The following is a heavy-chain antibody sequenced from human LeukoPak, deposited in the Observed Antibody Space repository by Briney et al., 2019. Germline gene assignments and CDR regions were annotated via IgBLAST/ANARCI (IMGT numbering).Heavy chain of an antibody. CDR3: ARHDYYHFWSTLNWFDP. D-gene: IGHD3-3*01. J-gene: IGHJ5*02. CDR1: GHSISSNYY. Sequence: PSETLSLTCSVFGHSISSNYYWAWIRQPPGKGLDWIGRFYHSGSTFYNPSLRSRVTLSVDTSENHFSLKVKSVSATDTAVYYCARHDYYHFWSTLNWFDPWGQGTLVTVAS. CDR2: FYHSGST. V-gene: IGHV4-38-2*01.